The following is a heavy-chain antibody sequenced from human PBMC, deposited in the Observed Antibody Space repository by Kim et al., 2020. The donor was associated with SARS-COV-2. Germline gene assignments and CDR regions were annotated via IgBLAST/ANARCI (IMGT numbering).Heavy chain of an antibody. CDR3: ARDGYGKLKDAFDI. V-gene: IGHV3-30*01. Sequence: ADSVKGRFTISRDNSKNTLYLQMNSLRAEDTAVYYCARDGYGKLKDAFDIWGQGTMVTVSS. J-gene: IGHJ3*02. D-gene: IGHD5-18*01.